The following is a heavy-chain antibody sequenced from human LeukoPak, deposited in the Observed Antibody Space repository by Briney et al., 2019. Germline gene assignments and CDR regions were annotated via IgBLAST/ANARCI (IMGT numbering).Heavy chain of an antibody. CDR3: ARGGIAVAGSDSEFDY. V-gene: IGHV4-38-2*02. CDR2: IYYSGGT. D-gene: IGHD6-19*01. CDR1: GYSISSGFC. J-gene: IGHJ4*02. Sequence: SETLSLTCTVSGYSISSGFCWGWIRQPPGKGLEWIGYIYYSGGTNYNPSLKSRVTISVDTSKNQFSLKLSSVPAADTAVYYCARGGIAVAGSDSEFDYWGQGPLVTVSS.